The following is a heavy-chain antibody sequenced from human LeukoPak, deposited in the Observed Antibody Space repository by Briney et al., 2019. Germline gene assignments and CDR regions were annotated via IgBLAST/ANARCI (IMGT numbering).Heavy chain of an antibody. J-gene: IGHJ4*02. CDR2: INWNGTST. Sequence: GGSLRLSCAASGFTFDDYGMNWVRQAPGKGLEWVSGINWNGTSTAYSDSVKGRFTISRDNAKNSLYLQMNSLRAEDTAVYYCARDLIPGSEPGYWGQGTLVTVSS. D-gene: IGHD1-26*01. V-gene: IGHV3-20*04. CDR3: ARDLIPGSEPGY. CDR1: GFTFDDYG.